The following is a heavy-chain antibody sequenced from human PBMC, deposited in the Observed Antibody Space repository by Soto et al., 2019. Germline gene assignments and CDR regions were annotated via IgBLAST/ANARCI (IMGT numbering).Heavy chain of an antibody. CDR1: GGSISSGDYY. Sequence: SETLSLTCTVSGGSISSGDYYWSWIRQPPGKGLEWIGYIYYSGSTYYNPSLKSRVTISVDTSKNQFYLKLSSVTAADTAVYYCARATTEAFGVVLYYYYGMDVWGQGTSLTIYS. V-gene: IGHV4-30-4*01. D-gene: IGHD3-3*01. CDR3: ARATTEAFGVVLYYYYGMDV. CDR2: IYYSGST. J-gene: IGHJ6*02.